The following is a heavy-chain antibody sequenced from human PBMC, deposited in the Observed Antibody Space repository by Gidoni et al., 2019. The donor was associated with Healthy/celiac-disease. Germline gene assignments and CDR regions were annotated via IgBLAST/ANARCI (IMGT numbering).Heavy chain of an antibody. CDR3: ARYSGYDDDAFDI. Sequence: QVQLVQSGAEVKKPAASVKVSCKASGYTLTSYYMQWVRKAPGQGLEWMGIINPSGGSTSYEQKFQGRVTMTRDTSTSTVYMELSSLRSEDTAVYYCARYSGYDDDAFDIWGQGTMVTVSS. J-gene: IGHJ3*02. CDR1: GYTLTSYY. CDR2: INPSGGST. V-gene: IGHV1-46*01. D-gene: IGHD5-12*01.